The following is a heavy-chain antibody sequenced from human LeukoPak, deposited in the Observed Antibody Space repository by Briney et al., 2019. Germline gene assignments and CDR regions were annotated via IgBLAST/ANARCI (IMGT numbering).Heavy chain of an antibody. J-gene: IGHJ4*02. Sequence: PGGSLRLSCAASGFTFSSYGMHWVRQAPGKGLEWVAVIWYDGSNKYYADSVKGRFTISRDNSKNTLYLQMNSLRAEDTAVYYFARGVSGWYYFDYWGQGTLVTVSS. D-gene: IGHD6-19*01. CDR1: GFTFSSYG. CDR3: ARGVSGWYYFDY. CDR2: IWYDGSNK. V-gene: IGHV3-33*01.